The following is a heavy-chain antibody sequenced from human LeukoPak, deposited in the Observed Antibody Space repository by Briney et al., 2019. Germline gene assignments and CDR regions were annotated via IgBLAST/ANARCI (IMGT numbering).Heavy chain of an antibody. CDR3: VRCHGSGTTPLN. V-gene: IGHV4-31*03. CDR2: IYYSGST. J-gene: IGHJ4*02. D-gene: IGHD3-10*01. CDR1: GGSISSGGYY. Sequence: SETLSLTCTVSGGSISSGGYYWNWIRQHPGKGLEWIGYIYYSGSTYYNPSLQSRVTISVDTSENQFSLKLSSVTAADTAVYYCVRCHGSGTTPLNWGQGTLVTVSS.